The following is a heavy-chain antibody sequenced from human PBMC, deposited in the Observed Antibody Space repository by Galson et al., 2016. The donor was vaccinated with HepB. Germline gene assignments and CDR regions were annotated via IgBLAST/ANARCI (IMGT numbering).Heavy chain of an antibody. Sequence: SLRLSCAASGFTLRSYIMNWVRRAPGKGLEWVAAISSSSTYIHYADSLKGRLTISRDNAQNSVFLQMNSLRVEDTAVYYCAREWGGYSYYMDVWGKGTSVTVSS. CDR3: AREWGGYSYYMDV. CDR2: ISSSSTYI. J-gene: IGHJ6*03. D-gene: IGHD3-16*01. V-gene: IGHV3-21*01. CDR1: GFTLRSYI.